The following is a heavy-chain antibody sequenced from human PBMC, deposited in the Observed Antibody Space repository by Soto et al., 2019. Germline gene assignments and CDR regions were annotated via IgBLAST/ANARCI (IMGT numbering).Heavy chain of an antibody. CDR3: ARIAVAATGAFDI. CDR1: GFTFSSYS. J-gene: IGHJ3*02. V-gene: IGHV3-21*01. Sequence: GGSLRLSSAASGFTFSSYSMNWVRQAPGKGLEWVSSISSSSSYIYYADSVKGRFTISRDNAKNSLYLQMNSLRAEDTAVYYCARIAVAATGAFDIWGQGTMVTVSS. CDR2: ISSSSSYI. D-gene: IGHD6-19*01.